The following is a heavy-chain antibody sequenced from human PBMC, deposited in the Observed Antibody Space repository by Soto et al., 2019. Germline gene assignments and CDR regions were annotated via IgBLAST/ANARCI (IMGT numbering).Heavy chain of an antibody. Sequence: ASVKVSCKVSGYTLTELSMHWVRQAPGKGLEWMGGFDPEDGETIYAQKFQGRVTMTEDTSTDTAYMELSSLRSEDTAVYYCATRGRYYYDSSGYSDFAFDIWGQGTMVTVS. J-gene: IGHJ3*02. D-gene: IGHD3-22*01. CDR1: GYTLTELS. CDR2: FDPEDGET. V-gene: IGHV1-24*01. CDR3: ATRGRYYYDSSGYSDFAFDI.